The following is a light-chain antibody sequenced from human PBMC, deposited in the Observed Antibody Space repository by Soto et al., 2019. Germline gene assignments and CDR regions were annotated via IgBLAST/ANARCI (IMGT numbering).Light chain of an antibody. CDR3: QQYGSSPGYT. J-gene: IGKJ2*01. CDR2: GAS. CDR1: QSVSRSY. V-gene: IGKV3-20*01. Sequence: EIVLTQSPGTLSLSPGERATLSCRASQSVSRSYLAWYQQKPGQAPRLLIYGASSRATGIPDRFSCSGSGTDFTLTISSMEPEDFAVYYCQQYGSSPGYTFGQGTKLEIK.